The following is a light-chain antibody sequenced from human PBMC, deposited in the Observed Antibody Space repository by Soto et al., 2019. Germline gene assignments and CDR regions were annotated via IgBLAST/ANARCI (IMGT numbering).Light chain of an antibody. CDR3: HQYGSSPAT. J-gene: IGKJ1*01. CDR2: GAS. V-gene: IGKV3-20*01. Sequence: IVLTQSPATLSFSPWERVTLSCRASESVTDYLAWYQQKPGQAPRLLIYGASSRATGIPDRFSGSGSGTDFTLTISRLEPEDFAVYYCHQYGSSPATFGQGTKVDIK. CDR1: ESVTDY.